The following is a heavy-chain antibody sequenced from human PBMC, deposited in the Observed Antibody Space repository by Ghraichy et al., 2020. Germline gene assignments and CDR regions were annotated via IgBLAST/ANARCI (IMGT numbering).Heavy chain of an antibody. J-gene: IGHJ3*02. D-gene: IGHD4-17*01. CDR2: IYHSGST. Sequence: SETLSLTCAVSGYSISSGYYWGWIRQPPGKGLEWIGSIYHSGSTYYNPSLKSRVTISVDTSKNQFSLKLSSVTAADTAVYYCARDMVTDYGDYDAFDIWGQGTMVTVSS. CDR1: GYSISSGYY. CDR3: ARDMVTDYGDYDAFDI. V-gene: IGHV4-38-2*02.